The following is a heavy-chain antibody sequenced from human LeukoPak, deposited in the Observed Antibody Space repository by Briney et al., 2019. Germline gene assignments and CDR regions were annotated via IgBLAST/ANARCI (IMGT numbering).Heavy chain of an antibody. CDR3: TTGIFDY. CDR2: IKSKTDGGTT. V-gene: IGHV3-15*01. D-gene: IGHD1-14*01. CDR1: GFTFSNAW. Sequence: GGSLRLSCAASGFTFSNAWMSWVRQAPGKGLEWDGRIKSKTDGGTTDYAAPVKGRFTISRDDSKNTLYLRMNSLKTEDTAVYYCTTGIFDYWGQGTLVTVSS. J-gene: IGHJ4*02.